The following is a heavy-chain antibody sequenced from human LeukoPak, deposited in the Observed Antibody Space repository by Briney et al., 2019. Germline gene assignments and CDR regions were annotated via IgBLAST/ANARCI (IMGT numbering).Heavy chain of an antibody. CDR2: INPNSGGT. Sequence: GASVKVSCKASGYTFTCYYMHWVRQAPGQGLEWMGWINPNSGGTNYAQKFQGRVTMTRDTSISTAYMELSRLRSDDTAVYYCARDRPPPYYYDSSGSPPDYWGQGTLVTVSS. D-gene: IGHD3-22*01. CDR1: GYTFTCYY. J-gene: IGHJ4*02. CDR3: ARDRPPPYYYDSSGSPPDY. V-gene: IGHV1-2*02.